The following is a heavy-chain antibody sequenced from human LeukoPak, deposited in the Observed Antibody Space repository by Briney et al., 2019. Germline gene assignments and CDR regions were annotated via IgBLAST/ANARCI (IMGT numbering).Heavy chain of an antibody. CDR2: VYPGDADT. Sequence: GESLKISCKGSGDNFTTYWIAWVRQMPGEGLEWMGIVYPGDADTRYSPSFDGQVPISADKSVSTAYLRWSSLKASDTAIYFCARMTSDWYFDYWGQGTLVTVSS. V-gene: IGHV5-51*01. CDR1: GDNFTTYW. D-gene: IGHD6-19*01. CDR3: ARMTSDWYFDY. J-gene: IGHJ4*02.